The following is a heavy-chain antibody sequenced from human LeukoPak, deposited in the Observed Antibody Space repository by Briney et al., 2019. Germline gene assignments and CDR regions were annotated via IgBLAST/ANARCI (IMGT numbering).Heavy chain of an antibody. V-gene: IGHV4-4*02. Sequence: SETLSLTCAVSGGSISSSNWWSWVRQPPGKGLEWIGEIYHSGSTNYNPSLKSRVTISVDTSKNQFSLKLSSVTAADTAVYYCARVGCSGGSCYGYYWGQGTLVTVSS. CDR3: ARVGCSGGSCYGYY. D-gene: IGHD2-15*01. CDR2: IYHSGST. CDR1: GGSISSSNW. J-gene: IGHJ4*02.